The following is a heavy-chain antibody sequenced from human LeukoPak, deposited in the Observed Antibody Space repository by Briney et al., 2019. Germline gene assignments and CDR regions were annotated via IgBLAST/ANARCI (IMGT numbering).Heavy chain of an antibody. CDR1: GYTFTSYG. Sequence: ASVKVSCRASGYTFTSYGISWVRQAPGQGLEWMGIINPSGGSTSYAQKFQGRVTMTRDTSTSTVYMELSSLRSEDTAVYYCASSMVRGVWEDVWGQGTTVTVSS. CDR3: ASSMVRGVWEDV. J-gene: IGHJ6*02. CDR2: INPSGGST. D-gene: IGHD3-10*01. V-gene: IGHV1-46*01.